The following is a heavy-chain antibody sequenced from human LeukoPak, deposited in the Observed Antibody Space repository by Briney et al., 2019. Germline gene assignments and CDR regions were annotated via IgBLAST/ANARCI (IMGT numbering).Heavy chain of an antibody. CDR3: ARGPLSSSSYYFDY. D-gene: IGHD6-13*01. Sequence: PSETLSLTCTVSGGSISSYYWSWIRQPPGKGLEWIGYIYYSGSTNYNPSLKSRVTISADTSKNQFSLKLSSVTAADTAVYYCARGPLSSSSYYFDYWGQGTLVTVSS. CDR2: IYYSGST. V-gene: IGHV4-59*01. J-gene: IGHJ4*02. CDR1: GGSISSYY.